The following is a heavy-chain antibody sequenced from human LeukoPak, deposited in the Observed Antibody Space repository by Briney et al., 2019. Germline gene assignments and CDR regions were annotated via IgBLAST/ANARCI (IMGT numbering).Heavy chain of an antibody. J-gene: IGHJ4*02. V-gene: IGHV4-59*01. CDR2: IYYSGST. D-gene: IGHD3-10*01. CDR3: AREGYYGSGSYLGQKGFDY. CDR1: GGSISSYY. Sequence: PSETLSLTCTVSGGSISSYYWSWIRQPPGKGLEWIGYIYYSGSTNYNPSLKSRVTISVDTSKNRFSLKLSSVTAADTAVYYCAREGYYGSGSYLGQKGFDYWGQGTLVTVSS.